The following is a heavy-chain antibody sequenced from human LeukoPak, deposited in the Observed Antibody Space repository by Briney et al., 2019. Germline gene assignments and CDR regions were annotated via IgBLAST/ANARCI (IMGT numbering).Heavy chain of an antibody. CDR2: LYSGGNT. Sequence: GGSLRLSCAASGFIVSNNYMSWVRQAPGKGLEWVSVLYSGGNTCYTDSVKGRFAISRDYSRNTVYLQMNSLRAEDTAVYYCVREGRGAVWDGWDYFDYWGQGTLVTVSS. CDR3: VREGRGAVWDGWDYFDY. J-gene: IGHJ4*02. D-gene: IGHD3-16*01. V-gene: IGHV3-53*01. CDR1: GFIVSNNY.